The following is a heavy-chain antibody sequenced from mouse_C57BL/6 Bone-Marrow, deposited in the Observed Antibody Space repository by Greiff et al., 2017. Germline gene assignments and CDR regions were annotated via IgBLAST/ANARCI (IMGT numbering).Heavy chain of an antibody. CDR3: VRDYYGSRVRYFDV. D-gene: IGHD1-1*01. CDR2: IRSKSSNYAT. V-gene: IGHV10-3*01. CDR1: GFTFNTYA. Sequence: EVQRVESGGGLVQPKGSLKLSCAASGFTFNTYAMHWVRQAPGKGLEWVARIRSKSSNYATYYADSVKDRFTISRDDSQSMLYLQMNNLKTEDTAMYYCVRDYYGSRVRYFDVWGTGTAVTVSS. J-gene: IGHJ1*03.